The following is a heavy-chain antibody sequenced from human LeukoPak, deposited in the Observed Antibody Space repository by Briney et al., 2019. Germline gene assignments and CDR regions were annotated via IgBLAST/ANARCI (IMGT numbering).Heavy chain of an antibody. D-gene: IGHD5-12*01. CDR1: GGSISSSSYY. CDR3: ARDLVAGDAFDI. CDR2: IYYSGST. J-gene: IGHJ3*02. V-gene: IGHV4-39*02. Sequence: PSETLSLTCTVSGGSISSSSYYWGWIRQPPGKGLEWIGSIYYSGSTYYNPSLKSRVTISVDTSKNQFSLKLSSVTAADTAVYYCARDLVAGDAFDIWGQGTMVTVSS.